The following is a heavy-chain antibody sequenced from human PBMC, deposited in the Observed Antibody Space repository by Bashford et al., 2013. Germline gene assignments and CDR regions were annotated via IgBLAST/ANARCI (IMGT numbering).Heavy chain of an antibody. Sequence: VASVKVSCKASGYTFTGYYMHWVRQAPGQGLEWMGWINPNSGGTNYAQKFQGRVTMTRDTSISTAYMELSRLRSDDTAVYYCARELAWSGGPSENWFDPWGQGTLVTVSS. D-gene: IGHD3-3*01. CDR2: INPNSGGT. J-gene: IGHJ5*02. CDR1: GYTFTGYY. V-gene: IGHV1-2*02. CDR3: ARELAWSGGPSENWFDP.